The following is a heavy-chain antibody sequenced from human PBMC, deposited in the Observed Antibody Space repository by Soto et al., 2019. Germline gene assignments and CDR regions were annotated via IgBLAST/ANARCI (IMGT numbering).Heavy chain of an antibody. V-gene: IGHV4-4*02. J-gene: IGHJ5*02. CDR3: ARIMMGIVLVPAATSVCWFDP. CDR2: IYHSGST. D-gene: IGHD2-2*01. Sequence: SETLSLTCAVSGGSISSSNWWSWVRQPPGKGLEWIGEIYHSGSTNYNPSLKSRVTISVDKSKNQFSLKLSSVTAADTAVYYCARIMMGIVLVPAATSVCWFDPWGQGTLVTVSS. CDR1: GGSISSSNW.